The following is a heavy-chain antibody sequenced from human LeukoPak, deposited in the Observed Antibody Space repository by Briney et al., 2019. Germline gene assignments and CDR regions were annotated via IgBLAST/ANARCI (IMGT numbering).Heavy chain of an antibody. J-gene: IGHJ4*02. V-gene: IGHV3-48*01. Sequence: GGSLRLSCAASGFTFNTYTMNWVRQAPGKGLEWVSYISGSSGIIDYADSVRGRFTSSRDNAKNSLYLQMNSLRAEDTAVYYCAKGGPHLYYYDSSGYYAYWGQGTLVTVSS. CDR2: ISGSSGII. D-gene: IGHD3-22*01. CDR1: GFTFNTYT. CDR3: AKGGPHLYYYDSSGYYAY.